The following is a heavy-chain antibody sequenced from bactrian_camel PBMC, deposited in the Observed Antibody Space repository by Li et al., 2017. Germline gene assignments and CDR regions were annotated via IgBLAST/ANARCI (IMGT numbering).Heavy chain of an antibody. Sequence: QLVESGGGLVRPGGSLRLSCAASGRTYSKWCMGWFRQVPGKEREGLGSIDSDGITTYADSLKARFTISRDNAKSTLYLQMNNLKPEDTATYYCAEDTVGRSGSAHWDPARYNSWGQGTQVTVS. CDR3: AEDTVGRSGSAHWDPARYNS. CDR1: GRTYSKWC. CDR2: IDSDGIT. V-gene: IGHV3S53*01. J-gene: IGHJ6*01. D-gene: IGHD2*01.